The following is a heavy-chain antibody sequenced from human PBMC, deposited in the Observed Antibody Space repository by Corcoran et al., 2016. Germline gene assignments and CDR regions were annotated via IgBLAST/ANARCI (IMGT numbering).Heavy chain of an antibody. CDR1: GYNFASYW. D-gene: IGHD6-6*01. CDR2: IYPADSDT. V-gene: IGHV5-51*01. J-gene: IGHJ5*02. CDR3: ARHGSIGARQNWFDP. Sequence: EVQLVQSGAEVKKPGESLKISCKGFGYNFASYWIGWVRQMPGKGLEYMGIIYPADSDTRYSPSFQGQVTLSVDKSISTAYLQWSSLKASDTAIYYCARHGSIGARQNWFDPWGQGTRVSVSA.